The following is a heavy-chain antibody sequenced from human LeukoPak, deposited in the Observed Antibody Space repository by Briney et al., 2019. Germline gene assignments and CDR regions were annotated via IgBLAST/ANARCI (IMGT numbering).Heavy chain of an antibody. Sequence: SETLSLTCTVSGGSISSYYWSWIRQPPGKGLEWIGYIYYSGSTNYNPSLKSRVTISVDSSKNQFSLKLSSVTAADTAVYYCARLRIAAAGTPNWYFDLWGRGTLVTVSS. CDR1: GGSISSYY. CDR3: ARLRIAAAGTPNWYFDL. V-gene: IGHV4-59*08. J-gene: IGHJ2*01. CDR2: IYYSGST. D-gene: IGHD6-13*01.